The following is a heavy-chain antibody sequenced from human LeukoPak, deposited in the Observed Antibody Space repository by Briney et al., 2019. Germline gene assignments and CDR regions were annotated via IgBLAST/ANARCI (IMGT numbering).Heavy chain of an antibody. J-gene: IGHJ4*02. CDR1: GFTFSSYG. Sequence: GGSLRLSCAASGFTFSSYGMHWVRQAPGKGLEWVAVISYDGSNKYYADSVKGRFTISRDNAKNSLYLQMNSLRVEDTAVYYCARAKTTYYYDSSSGYWGQGTLVTVSS. D-gene: IGHD3-22*01. CDR3: ARAKTTYYYDSSSGY. CDR2: ISYDGSNK. V-gene: IGHV3-30*03.